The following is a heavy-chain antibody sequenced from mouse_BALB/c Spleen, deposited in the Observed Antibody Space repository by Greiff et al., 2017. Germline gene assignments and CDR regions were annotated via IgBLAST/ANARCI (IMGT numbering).Heavy chain of an antibody. V-gene: IGHV5-6-5*01. CDR1: GFTFSSYA. J-gene: IGHJ3*01. CDR2: ISSGGST. Sequence: EVQLVESGGGLVKPGGSLKLSCAASGFTFSSYAMSWVRQTPEKRLEWVASISSGGSTYYPDSVKGRFTISRDNAGNILYLQMSSLRSEDTAMYYCAIVPYYDYDERAWFAYWGQGTLVTVSA. CDR3: AIVPYYDYDERAWFAY. D-gene: IGHD2-4*01.